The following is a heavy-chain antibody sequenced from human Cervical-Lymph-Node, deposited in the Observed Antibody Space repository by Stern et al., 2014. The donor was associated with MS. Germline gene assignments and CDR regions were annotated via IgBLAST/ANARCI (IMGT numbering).Heavy chain of an antibody. V-gene: IGHV4-31*03. D-gene: IGHD2-8*01. Sequence: QVQLVESGPGLVRPSQTLSLNCTVSGVAINSDGFYWIWIRQHTGKGLEWIGYVYHSGSSHYNLSLKSRVTISVDTSKNQFSLRMTSMTASDTAVYYCAARSGVWGQGTLVTVST. CDR2: VYHSGSS. CDR3: AARSGV. J-gene: IGHJ4*02. CDR1: GVAINSDGFY.